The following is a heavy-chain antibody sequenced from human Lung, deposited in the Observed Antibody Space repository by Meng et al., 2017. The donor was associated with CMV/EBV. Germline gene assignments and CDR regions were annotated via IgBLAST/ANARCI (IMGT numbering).Heavy chain of an antibody. Sequence: ASCWPLRRCASRLVRQAPGPGLELMGAINPRLPITNYAQKFQGRVTITADTSTSTAYMEITSLRSDDTAFYYCARGRDGYNMNYLDYWGQGTLVTVSS. CDR1: CWPLRRCA. V-gene: IGHV1-69*10. D-gene: IGHD5-24*01. J-gene: IGHJ4*02. CDR3: ARGRDGYNMNYLDY. CDR2: INPRLPIT.